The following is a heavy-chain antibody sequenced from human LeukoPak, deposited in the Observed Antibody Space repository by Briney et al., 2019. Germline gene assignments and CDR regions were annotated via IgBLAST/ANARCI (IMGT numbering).Heavy chain of an antibody. V-gene: IGHV3-53*04. CDR1: GFTVSNNY. D-gene: IGHD6-13*01. CDR3: ARGLQQQLGWFDP. Sequence: PGGSLRLSCSASGFTVSNNYMSWVRQAPGKGLEWVSIIYSGGGTNYADSVKGRFTISRNNSKNTLYLQMSSPRPDDTAVYYCARGLQQQLGWFDPWGQGTLVTVSS. J-gene: IGHJ5*02. CDR2: IYSGGGT.